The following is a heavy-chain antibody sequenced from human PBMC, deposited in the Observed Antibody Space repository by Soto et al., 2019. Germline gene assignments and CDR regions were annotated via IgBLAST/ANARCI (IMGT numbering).Heavy chain of an antibody. CDR3: ANIAAAGNDRDYYYYGMDV. Sequence: SSVKVSCKASGGTFSSYAISWVRQAPGQGLEWMGGIIPIFGTANYAQKFQGRVTITADESTSTAYMELSSLRSEDTAVYYCANIAAAGNDRDYYYYGMDVWGQGTTVTVSS. CDR2: IIPIFGTA. V-gene: IGHV1-69*13. CDR1: GGTFSSYA. J-gene: IGHJ6*02. D-gene: IGHD6-13*01.